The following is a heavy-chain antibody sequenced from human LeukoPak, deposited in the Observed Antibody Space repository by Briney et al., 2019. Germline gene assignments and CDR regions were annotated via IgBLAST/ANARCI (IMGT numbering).Heavy chain of an antibody. CDR1: GFTFSSYT. Sequence: PGGSLRLSCAASGFTFSSYTMNWVRQVPGKGLEWVSSISSSGYIYYVDSVKGRFTISRDNTKNSLYLQMNSLRAEDTAVYYCAREGATVTDAFDIWGQGTLVTVSS. J-gene: IGHJ3*02. CDR2: ISSSGYI. D-gene: IGHD4-17*01. V-gene: IGHV3-21*01. CDR3: AREGATVTDAFDI.